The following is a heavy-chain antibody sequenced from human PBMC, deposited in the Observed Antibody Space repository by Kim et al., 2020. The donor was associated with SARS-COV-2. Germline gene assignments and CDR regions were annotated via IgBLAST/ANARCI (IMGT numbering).Heavy chain of an antibody. V-gene: IGHV3-30-3*01. D-gene: IGHD2-21*02. CDR2: ISYDGGNT. J-gene: IGHJ4*02. CDR3: ARDYGGNSGFAY. CDR1: GFTFSIYA. Sequence: GGSLRLSCAASGFTFSIYAMYWVRQAPGKGLEWVAVISYDGGNTYYADSVKGRFTISRDNSKNTLYLQMNSLRGEDTAVYFCARDYGGNSGFAYWGQGSLV.